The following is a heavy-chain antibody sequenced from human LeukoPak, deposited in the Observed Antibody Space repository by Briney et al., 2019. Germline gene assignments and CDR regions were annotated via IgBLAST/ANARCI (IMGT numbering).Heavy chain of an antibody. J-gene: IGHJ4*02. V-gene: IGHV4-39*01. D-gene: IGHD3-3*01. CDR1: GGSISSSSYY. CDR3: ARHPEPYTIDKDY. Sequence: SETLSLTCTVSGGSISSSSYYWGWIRQPPGKGLEWIGSIYYSGSTYYNPSLKSRVTISVDMSKNQFSLNLSSVTAADTAVYYCARHPEPYTIDKDYWGQGTLVTVSS. CDR2: IYYSGST.